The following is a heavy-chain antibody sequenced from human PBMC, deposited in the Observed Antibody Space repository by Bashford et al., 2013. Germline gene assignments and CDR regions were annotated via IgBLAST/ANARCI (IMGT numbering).Heavy chain of an antibody. CDR1: GFTFSSYE. V-gene: IGHV3-48*03. D-gene: IGHD2-15*01. CDR3: ASLLVGVVASDV. J-gene: IGHJ6*04. Sequence: GSLRLSCAASGFTFSSYEMNWVRQAPGKGLEWVSYISSSGTTIYYADSVRGRLTISRDNAINSLYLQMNSLRAEDTAVYYCASLLVGVVASDVWGKGTTVTVSS. CDR2: ISSSGTTI.